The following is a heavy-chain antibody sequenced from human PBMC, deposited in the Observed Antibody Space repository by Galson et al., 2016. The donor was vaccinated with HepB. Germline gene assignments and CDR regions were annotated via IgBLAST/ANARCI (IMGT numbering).Heavy chain of an antibody. J-gene: IGHJ3*02. CDR2: IDWDDDK. CDR3: SRTYTTPLSPVPRPGKPKDAFDI. V-gene: IGHV2-70*11. CDR1: GFSLSTSGMC. D-gene: IGHD3-16*01. Sequence: PALVKPTQTLTLTCTFSGFSLSTSGMCVSWIRQPPGKALEWLARIDWDDDKYYSTSLKTRLTISKGTSYNQVALTLTNMDPVDTATYYCSRTYTTPLSPVPRPGKPKDAFDIWGQGTLVTVSS.